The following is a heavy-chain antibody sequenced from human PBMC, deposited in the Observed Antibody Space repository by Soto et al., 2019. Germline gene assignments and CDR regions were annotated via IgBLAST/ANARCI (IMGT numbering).Heavy chain of an antibody. J-gene: IGHJ4*02. CDR1: GFTFSTYA. Sequence: EVQLLESGGGLVQPGGSLRLSCAASGFTFSTYAMNWVRQAPGKGLEWVSGISGSGDSTYYADSVKGRFTVSRDNSKNTLYVQMNGLRAEDTAVFYCAKERSSGWSFDYWGQGTLVTVSS. V-gene: IGHV3-23*01. CDR2: ISGSGDST. CDR3: AKERSSGWSFDY. D-gene: IGHD6-19*01.